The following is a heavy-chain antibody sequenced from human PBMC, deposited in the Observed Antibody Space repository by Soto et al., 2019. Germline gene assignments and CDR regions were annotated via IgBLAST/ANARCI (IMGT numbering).Heavy chain of an antibody. CDR2: IIPMVGTP. Sequence: SVKVSCKASGDTFSSYSISWVRQAPGQGLEWMGRIIPMVGTPNYAQKFQGRVTFSADKSTSTAYMVLNSLISDDTAVYYCATDGGSTSSSAYSYFMDVWGKGTPVTVSS. CDR1: GDTFSSYS. CDR3: ATDGGSTSSSAYSYFMDV. J-gene: IGHJ6*03. D-gene: IGHD3-16*01. V-gene: IGHV1-69*08.